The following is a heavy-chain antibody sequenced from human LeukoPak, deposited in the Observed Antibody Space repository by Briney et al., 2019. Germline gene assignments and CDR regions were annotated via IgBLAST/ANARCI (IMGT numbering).Heavy chain of an antibody. CDR1: GGSISSYY. V-gene: IGHV4-59*01. J-gene: IGHJ4*02. Sequence: SETLSLTCTVSGGSISSYYWSWIRQPPGKGLEWIGYTHYSGSTKYNPSLKSRLTISVDSSKNQFSLRLSSVTAADTAVYFCARGAAGTGAADYWGQGTLVTVSS. CDR3: ARGAAGTGAADY. CDR2: THYSGST. D-gene: IGHD6-13*01.